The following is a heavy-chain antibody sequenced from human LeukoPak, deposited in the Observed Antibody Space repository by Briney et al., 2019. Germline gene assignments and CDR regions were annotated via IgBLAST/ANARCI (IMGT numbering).Heavy chain of an antibody. V-gene: IGHV4-4*02. CDR2: IYHSGST. CDR1: SGSISSSNW. D-gene: IGHD3-22*01. CDR3: ARDSSSGYYSDY. J-gene: IGHJ4*02. Sequence: SGTLSLTCAVSSGSISSSNWWSWVRQPPGKGLEWIGEIYHSGSTNYNPSLKSRVTISVDKSKNQFSLKLSSVTAADTDVYYCARDSSSGYYSDYWGQGTLVTVSS.